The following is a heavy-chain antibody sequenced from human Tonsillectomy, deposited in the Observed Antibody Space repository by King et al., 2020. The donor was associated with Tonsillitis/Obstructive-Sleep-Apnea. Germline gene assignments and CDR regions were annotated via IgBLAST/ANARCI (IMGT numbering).Heavy chain of an antibody. CDR3: ASDFGGFDP. CDR2: IDPSDSYT. V-gene: IGHV5-10-1*01. Sequence: EAQLVQSGAEVKKPGESLRISCKGSGYSFTSYWISWVRQMPGKGLEWMGKIDPSDSYTNYSPSFQGHVTFSADKPITTAYLQWCSLKASDTAVYYCASDFGGFDPWGQGTLVTVSS. CDR1: GYSFTSYW. J-gene: IGHJ5*02. D-gene: IGHD3-10*01.